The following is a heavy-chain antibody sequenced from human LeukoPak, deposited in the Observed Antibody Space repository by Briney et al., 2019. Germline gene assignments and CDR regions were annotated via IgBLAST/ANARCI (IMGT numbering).Heavy chain of an antibody. CDR1: GYTFTGYY. CDR3: ARGPGTQVGATFFDY. D-gene: IGHD1-26*01. CDR2: INPNSGGT. V-gene: IGHV1-2*02. Sequence: ASVKVSCKASGYTFTGYYMHWVRQAPGQGLERMGWINPNSGGTNYAQKFQGRVTMTRDTSISTAYMELSRLRSDDTAVYYCARGPGTQVGATFFDYWGQGTLVTVSS. J-gene: IGHJ4*02.